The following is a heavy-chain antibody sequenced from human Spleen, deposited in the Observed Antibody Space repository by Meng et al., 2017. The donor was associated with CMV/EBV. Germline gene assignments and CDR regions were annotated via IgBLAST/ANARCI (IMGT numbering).Heavy chain of an antibody. Sequence: GGSLRLSCAASGFTFSSYGMHWVRQAPGKGLEWVAFIRYDGSNKYYADSVKGRFTISGDISKNTLYLQMNSLRAEDTAVYYCARELSSAAGAFDIWGQGTMVTVSS. CDR1: GFTFSSYG. CDR2: IRYDGSNK. V-gene: IGHV3-30*02. D-gene: IGHD2-2*01. J-gene: IGHJ3*02. CDR3: ARELSSAAGAFDI.